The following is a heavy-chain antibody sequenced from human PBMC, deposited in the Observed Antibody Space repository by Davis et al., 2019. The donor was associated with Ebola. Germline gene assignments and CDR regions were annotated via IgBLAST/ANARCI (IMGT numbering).Heavy chain of an antibody. J-gene: IGHJ4*02. Sequence: AASVKVSCKGSEFTFTSSAVQWVRQARGQPLAWIGWIAVGNGNTNYAQRFQGRVSITVDLSTTTAYLELSSLRSEDTAVYFCAADHSRRVWFGESPQHAPFDSWGQGTLVTVSS. CDR1: EFTFTSSA. CDR2: IAVGNGNT. CDR3: AADHSRRVWFGESPQHAPFDS. V-gene: IGHV1-58*01. D-gene: IGHD3-10*01.